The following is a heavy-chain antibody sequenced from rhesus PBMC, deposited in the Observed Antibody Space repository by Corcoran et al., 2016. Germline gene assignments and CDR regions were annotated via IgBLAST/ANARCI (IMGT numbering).Heavy chain of an antibody. J-gene: IGHJ6*01. CDR2: IDSSGST. Sequence: QLQLQESGPGLVKPSETLSLTCAVSGGSIRGYWWSWLRHPPGKGLEWIGRIDSSGSTDYNPSLKSRVTISRDTSKNQFSLKLSSVTAADTAVYYCAREIAAAGNGLDSWGQGVVVTVSS. CDR1: GGSIRGYW. D-gene: IGHD6-25*01. V-gene: IGHV4-165*01. CDR3: AREIAAAGNGLDS.